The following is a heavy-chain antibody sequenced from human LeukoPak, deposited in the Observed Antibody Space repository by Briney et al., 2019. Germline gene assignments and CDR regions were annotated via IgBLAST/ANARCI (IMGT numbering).Heavy chain of an antibody. Sequence: GGSLRLSCKGSGYTFSSYWIGWVRQMPGKGLEWMGIIYPGDSDTRYSPSLQGQVTISVDPSIGTAYLQWSSLKASDTAIYYCARQNDFRLDYWGQGTLVTVSS. CDR1: GYTFSSYW. D-gene: IGHD3-3*01. V-gene: IGHV5-51*01. CDR2: IYPGDSDT. CDR3: ARQNDFRLDY. J-gene: IGHJ4*02.